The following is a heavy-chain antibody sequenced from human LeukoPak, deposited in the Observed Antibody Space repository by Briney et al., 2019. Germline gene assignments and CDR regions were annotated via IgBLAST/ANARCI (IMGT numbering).Heavy chain of an antibody. V-gene: IGHV4-30-4*01. CDR2: VYNSGST. J-gene: IGHJ4*02. CDR3: ARDSEGVDY. D-gene: IGHD3-16*01. Sequence: SQTLSLTCNVSGGSISSGDYYWSWVRQPPGKGLEWIGYVYNSGSTYYNPSLKSRVTISVDTSKNQFSLNLSSVTAADTAVYYCARDSEGVDYWGQGTLVTVSS. CDR1: GGSISSGDYY.